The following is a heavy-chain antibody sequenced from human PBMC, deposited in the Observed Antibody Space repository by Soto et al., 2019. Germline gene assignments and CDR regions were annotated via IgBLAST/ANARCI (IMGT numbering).Heavy chain of an antibody. D-gene: IGHD6-6*01. J-gene: IGHJ5*02. CDR3: ARSYISSSYWFDP. CDR1: GYTFITYF. V-gene: IGHV1-46*03. Sequence: ASVKVSCKASGYTFITYFMHWVRQAPGQGLEWMGVINPSRGSTTYAQKFQDRVTMTRDTSASTVYMELSSLRSEDTAMYYCARSYISSSYWFDPWGQGTLVTVSS. CDR2: INPSRGST.